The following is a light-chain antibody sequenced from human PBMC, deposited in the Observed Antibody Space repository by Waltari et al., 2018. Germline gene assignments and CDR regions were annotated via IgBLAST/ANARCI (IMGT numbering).Light chain of an antibody. CDR3: SSYTASRHYV. CDR1: SSDLGGYNY. CDR2: DVS. V-gene: IGLV2-14*03. J-gene: IGLJ1*01. Sequence: QSALTQPASVSGSPGQSITISCTGTSSDLGGYNYVSWYQQYSGKAPKLVIYDVSTRPSGASDRFSGSKSGDTASLIISGLQAEDEADYYCSSYTASRHYVFGTGTKVTVL.